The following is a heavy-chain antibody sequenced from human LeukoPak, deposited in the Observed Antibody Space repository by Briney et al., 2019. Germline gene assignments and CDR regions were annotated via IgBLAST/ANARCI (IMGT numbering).Heavy chain of an antibody. D-gene: IGHD3-9*01. CDR1: GGSISSSSYY. V-gene: IGHV4-39*07. CDR3: ASVILTGPILNDAFDI. CDR2: IYYSGST. J-gene: IGHJ3*02. Sequence: PSETLSLTCTVSGGSISSSSYYWGWIRQPPGKGLEWIGSIYYSGSTYYNPSLKSRVTISVDKSKNQFSLKLSSVTAADTAVYYCASVILTGPILNDAFDIWGQGTMVTVSS.